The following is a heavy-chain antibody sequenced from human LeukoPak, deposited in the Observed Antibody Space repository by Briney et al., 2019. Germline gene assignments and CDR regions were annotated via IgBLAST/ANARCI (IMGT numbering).Heavy chain of an antibody. CDR1: GFTFNNYS. V-gene: IGHV3-48*01. Sequence: GGSLRLSCAASGFTFNNYSMNWVRQAPGKGLEWVSHISSSSKTIYYADSVKGRFTISRDNAKNSLYLQMNSLRAEDTAVYYCATCSGISCSRGNWFDPWGQGTLVTVSS. CDR3: ATCSGISCSRGNWFDP. CDR2: ISSSSKTI. J-gene: IGHJ5*02. D-gene: IGHD2-2*01.